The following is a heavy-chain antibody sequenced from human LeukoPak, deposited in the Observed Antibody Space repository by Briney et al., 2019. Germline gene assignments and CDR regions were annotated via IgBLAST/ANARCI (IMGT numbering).Heavy chain of an antibody. Sequence: SETLSLTCTVSGDFISSNSYYWGWIRQPPGKGLEWIGSIYYSGSTYYNPSLKSRVTISVDTSKNQFSLKLSSVTAADTAVYYCARAHPYSSGWYVWGQGTLVTVSS. CDR3: ARAHPYSSGWYV. J-gene: IGHJ4*02. V-gene: IGHV4-39*07. CDR1: GDFISSNSYY. D-gene: IGHD6-19*01. CDR2: IYYSGST.